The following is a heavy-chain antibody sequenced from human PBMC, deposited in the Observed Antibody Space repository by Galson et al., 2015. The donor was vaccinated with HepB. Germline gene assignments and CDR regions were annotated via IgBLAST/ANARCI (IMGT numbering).Heavy chain of an antibody. CDR3: AITDYV. Sequence: SLRLSCAASGFTFSPYWIHWVRQAPGKGLMWVSRINNDGSDTDYADFVKGRFTISRDNAKNTVYLQMNSLRAEDTAVYYCAITDYVWGQGTLVTVSS. J-gene: IGHJ4*02. V-gene: IGHV3-74*01. CDR2: INNDGSDT. CDR1: GFTFSPYW. D-gene: IGHD3-16*01.